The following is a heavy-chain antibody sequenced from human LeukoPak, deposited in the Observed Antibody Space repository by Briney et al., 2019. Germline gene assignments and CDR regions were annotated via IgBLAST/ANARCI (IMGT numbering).Heavy chain of an antibody. CDR3: ARVSYDSSGYYDDAFDI. Sequence: GGSLRLSCAASGFTFSSYWMSWVRQAPGKGLEWVANIKQDGSEKYYVDSVKGRFTISRDNAKNSLYLQMNSLRAEDTAVYYCARVSYDSSGYYDDAFDIWGQGTMVTVSS. V-gene: IGHV3-7*01. CDR2: IKQDGSEK. D-gene: IGHD3-22*01. CDR1: GFTFSSYW. J-gene: IGHJ3*02.